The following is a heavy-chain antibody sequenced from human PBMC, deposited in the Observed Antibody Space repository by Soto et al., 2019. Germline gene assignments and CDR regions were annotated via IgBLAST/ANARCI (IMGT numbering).Heavy chain of an antibody. V-gene: IGHV3-48*02. J-gene: IGHJ4*02. CDR3: ARDRRSGDGYSVYLDY. D-gene: IGHD2-15*01. Sequence: GSLRLSCAASGFTFSSYSMSWVRQAPGKGLEWVSYISTSSRTISYADSVKGRFTISRDNAKNSLYLQMNSLRDEDTAVYYCARDRRSGDGYSVYLDYWGQGTLVTVSS. CDR1: GFTFSSYS. CDR2: ISTSSRTI.